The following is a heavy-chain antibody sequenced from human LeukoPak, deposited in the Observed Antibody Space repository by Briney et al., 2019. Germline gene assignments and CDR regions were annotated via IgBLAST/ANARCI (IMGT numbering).Heavy chain of an antibody. J-gene: IGHJ4*02. V-gene: IGHV1-2*06. CDR1: GYTFTGYY. Sequence: ASVKVSCKASGYTFTGYYMHWVRQAPGQGLEWMGRINPNSGGTNYAQKFQGRVTMTRDTSISTAYMELSRLRSDDTAVYYCARDCTNGVCYYDYWGQGTLVTVPS. CDR3: ARDCTNGVCYYDY. CDR2: INPNSGGT. D-gene: IGHD2-8*01.